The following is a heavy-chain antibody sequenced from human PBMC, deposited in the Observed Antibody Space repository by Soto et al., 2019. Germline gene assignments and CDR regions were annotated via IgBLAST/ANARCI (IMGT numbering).Heavy chain of an antibody. CDR2: IYYSGRT. CDR3: ARLGYCSGGSCFHDAINI. D-gene: IGHD2-15*01. Sequence: SETLSLPCTVSGASITSSSSYWGWIRQPPGKGLEWIGSIYYSGRTFYNPSLKSPCAISLDTSQNQFSLKLSSVTAADTAVYYCARLGYCSGGSCFHDAINIWAKGQWSPSPQ. V-gene: IGHV4-39*01. CDR1: GASITSSSSY. J-gene: IGHJ3*02.